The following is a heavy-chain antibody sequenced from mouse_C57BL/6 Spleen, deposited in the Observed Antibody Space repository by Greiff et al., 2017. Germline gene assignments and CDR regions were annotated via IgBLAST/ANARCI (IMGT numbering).Heavy chain of an antibody. Sequence: VQLQQSGPELVKPGASVKISCKASGYSFTDYNMNWVKQSNGKSLEWIGVLNPNYGTTSYNQKFKGKATLTVDQSSSTAYMQLNSLTSADSAVYYGAKELGRRPAWFAYWGQGTLVTVSA. CDR3: AKELGRRPAWFAY. D-gene: IGHD4-1*01. CDR1: GYSFTDYN. V-gene: IGHV1-39*01. CDR2: LNPNYGTT. J-gene: IGHJ3*01.